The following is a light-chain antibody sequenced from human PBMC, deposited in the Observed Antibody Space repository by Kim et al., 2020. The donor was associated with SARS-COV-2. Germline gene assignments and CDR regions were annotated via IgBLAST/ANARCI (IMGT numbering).Light chain of an antibody. CDR3: QVWDSSSDHPGVV. CDR1: NIGIKS. V-gene: IGLV3-21*04. J-gene: IGLJ2*01. CDR2: YDS. Sequence: GKPARITCGGNNIGIKSLHWYQQKPGQAPVLVIYYDSDRPSGIPERFSGSNSGNTATLTISRVEAGDEADYYCQVWDSSSDHPGVVFGGGTQLTVL.